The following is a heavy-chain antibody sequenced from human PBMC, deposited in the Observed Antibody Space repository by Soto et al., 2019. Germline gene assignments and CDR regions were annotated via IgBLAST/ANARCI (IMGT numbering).Heavy chain of an antibody. CDR1: GFSLSTSGVG. Sequence: QITLKESGPTLVRPTQTLTLTCTFSGFSLSTSGVGVGWIRQPPGKALEWLALIYWDDDKRYSPSLKSRLTLAKDTSRKQVVLTMTDMNPVDTATYYRAHSRRGGDCLQSYAPHYYCGMDVWGQGTTVTVSS. J-gene: IGHJ6*02. CDR2: IYWDDDK. D-gene: IGHD2-21*02. V-gene: IGHV2-5*02. CDR3: AHSRRGGDCLQSYAPHYYCGMDV.